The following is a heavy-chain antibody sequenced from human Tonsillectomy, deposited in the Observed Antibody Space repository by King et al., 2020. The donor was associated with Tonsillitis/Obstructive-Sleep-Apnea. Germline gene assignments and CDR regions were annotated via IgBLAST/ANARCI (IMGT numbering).Heavy chain of an antibody. CDR3: ARDPEYSSGWWAWDY. Sequence: VQLVESGGGLVQPGGSLRLSCAASGFTFSSYSMNWVRQAPGKGLEWVSYISSSSSTIYYADSVKGRFTISRDNAKNSLYLQMNSLRDEDTAVYYCARDPEYSSGWWAWDYWGQGTLVTVSS. CDR2: ISSSSSTI. D-gene: IGHD6-19*01. J-gene: IGHJ4*02. V-gene: IGHV3-48*02. CDR1: GFTFSSYS.